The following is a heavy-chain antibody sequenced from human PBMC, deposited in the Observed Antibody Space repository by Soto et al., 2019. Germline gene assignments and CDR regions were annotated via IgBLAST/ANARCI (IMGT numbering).Heavy chain of an antibody. Sequence: QLQLQESGPGLVKPSETLSLTCTVSGASIDRSNYYWDWIRQPPGKGLEWIGTTYYNGNAYYNPALKSLVTMSVDTSKNQFSLKLISVTAADTAVYYCARHFVAVVIKGWGYWGQGTLVTVSS. CDR2: TYYNGNA. V-gene: IGHV4-39*01. J-gene: IGHJ4*02. D-gene: IGHD3-22*01. CDR1: GASIDRSNYY. CDR3: ARHFVAVVIKGWGY.